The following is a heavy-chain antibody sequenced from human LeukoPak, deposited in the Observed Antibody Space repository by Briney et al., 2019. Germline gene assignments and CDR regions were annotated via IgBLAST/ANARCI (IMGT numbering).Heavy chain of an antibody. Sequence: GGSLRLSCTASGFTFSSYWMHWVRQAPGKGLVWVSRINSDGSRISYVDSVKGRFTISRDNAKHTLSLQMNSLRAEDTAVYYCAVGGVTDAFDIWGQGTMVTVSS. J-gene: IGHJ3*02. CDR3: AVGGVTDAFDI. CDR2: INSDGSRI. V-gene: IGHV3-74*01. CDR1: GFTFSSYW. D-gene: IGHD3-16*01.